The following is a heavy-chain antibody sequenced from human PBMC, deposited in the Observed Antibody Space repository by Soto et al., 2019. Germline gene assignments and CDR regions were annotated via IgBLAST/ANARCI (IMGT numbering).Heavy chain of an antibody. CDR1: GFTVSSNY. V-gene: IGHV3-53*01. CDR3: ARAEPTRYYYYYAMDV. Sequence: GGSLRLSCAASGFTVSSNYMNWVRQAPGKGLEWVSVIYSGGTTYYADSVKGRFTISRGNSKNTLYLQMNSLRAEDTAVYYCARAEPTRYYYYYAMDVWGQGTTVTVSS. D-gene: IGHD1-1*01. J-gene: IGHJ6*02. CDR2: IYSGGTT.